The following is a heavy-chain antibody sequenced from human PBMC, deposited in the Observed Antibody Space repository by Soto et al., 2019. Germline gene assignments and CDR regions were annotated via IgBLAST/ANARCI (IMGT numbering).Heavy chain of an antibody. D-gene: IGHD3-10*01. CDR2: IYPGDSDT. CDR1: GYSFTSYW. J-gene: IGHJ6*02. V-gene: IGHV5-51*01. Sequence: GESLKISCKGSGYSFTSYWIVWVRQMPGKGLEGVGIIYPGDSDTRYSPSFQGQVTISADKSISTAYLQWSSLKASDTAMYYCARQGYGSGSYYNADYYYGMDVWGLGTTVTVSS. CDR3: ARQGYGSGSYYNADYYYGMDV.